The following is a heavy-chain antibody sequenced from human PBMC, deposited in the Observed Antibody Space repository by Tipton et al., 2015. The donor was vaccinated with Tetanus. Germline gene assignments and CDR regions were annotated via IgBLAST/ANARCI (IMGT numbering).Heavy chain of an antibody. Sequence: GSLRLSCEASGFSFSSYSMNWVRPAPGKGLDWVSSISSGGNYIYYADSVKGRFTISRDGNSLYLQMNSLRAEDTALYYCAKVGNYDVNVDAFDIWGQGTMVTVSS. J-gene: IGHJ3*02. CDR3: AKVGNYDVNVDAFDI. CDR2: ISSGGNYI. D-gene: IGHD1-7*01. CDR1: GFSFSSYS. V-gene: IGHV3-21*01.